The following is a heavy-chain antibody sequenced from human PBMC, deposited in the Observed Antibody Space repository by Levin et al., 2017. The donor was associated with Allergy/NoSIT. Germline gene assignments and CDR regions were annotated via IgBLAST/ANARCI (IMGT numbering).Heavy chain of an antibody. D-gene: IGHD2-2*01. CDR2: IYYSGST. Sequence: SSETLSLTCTVSGGSISSYYWSWIRQPPGKGLEWIGYIYYSGSTNYNPSLKSRVTISVDTSKNQFSLKLSSVTAADTAVYYCARHSRIVVVPAYGMDVWGQGTTVTVSS. V-gene: IGHV4-59*08. J-gene: IGHJ6*02. CDR1: GGSISSYY. CDR3: ARHSRIVVVPAYGMDV.